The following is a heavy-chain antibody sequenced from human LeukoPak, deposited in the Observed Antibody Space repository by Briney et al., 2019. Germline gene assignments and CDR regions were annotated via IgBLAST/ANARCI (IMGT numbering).Heavy chain of an antibody. D-gene: IGHD6-25*01. V-gene: IGHV4-34*01. CDR3: ARGRLFDY. CDR2: INHSGST. Sequence: SETLSLTCAAYGGSFSGYYWSWIRQPPGKGLEWIGEINHSGSTNYNPSLKSRVTISVDTSKNQFSLKLSSVTAADTAVYYCARGRLFDYWGQGTLVTVSS. J-gene: IGHJ4*02. CDR1: GGSFSGYY.